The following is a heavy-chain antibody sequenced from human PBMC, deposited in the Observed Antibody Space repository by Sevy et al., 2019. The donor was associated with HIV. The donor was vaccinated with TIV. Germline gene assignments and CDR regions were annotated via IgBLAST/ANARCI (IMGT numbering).Heavy chain of an antibody. CDR1: GLTVSSNY. V-gene: IGHV3-66*01. J-gene: IGHJ6*02. Sequence: GESLKISCAASGLTVSSNYMSWVRQAPGKGLEGVSVIYSGGSTYYAGSLKGRFTISRDKSKNTLYFQMNSLRAVDTAVYYCAGGDYDRYYYGMDVWGQGTTVTVSS. CDR2: IYSGGST. CDR3: AGGDYDRYYYGMDV. D-gene: IGHD4-17*01.